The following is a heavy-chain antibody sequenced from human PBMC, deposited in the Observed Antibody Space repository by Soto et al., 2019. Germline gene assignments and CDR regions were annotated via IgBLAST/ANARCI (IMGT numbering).Heavy chain of an antibody. CDR2: IYPGDSDT. CDR1: GYSFTSYW. Sequence: PGESLKISCKGSGYSFTSYWIGWVRQMPGKGLEWMGIIYPGDSDTRYSPSFQGQVTISADKSISTAYLQWSSLKASDTGMYYCARLVDTAMVISYYFDYWGQGTLVTVSS. V-gene: IGHV5-51*01. D-gene: IGHD5-18*01. J-gene: IGHJ4*02. CDR3: ARLVDTAMVISYYFDY.